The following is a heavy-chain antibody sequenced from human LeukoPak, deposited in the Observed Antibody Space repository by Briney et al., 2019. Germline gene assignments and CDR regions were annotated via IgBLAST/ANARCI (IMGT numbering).Heavy chain of an antibody. J-gene: IGHJ6*03. CDR3: ARGTVSDIVVVLAAYYYYYMDV. CDR1: GGSLSSYS. CDR2: MNLIGSD. Sequence: SETLSLTCTVSGGSLSSYSWSWIRQPPGRGLECMGEMNLIGSDNYNPPLMRRVTISVDTSNNQFSLQLSSVTGAGTAVYYCARGTVSDIVVVLAAYYYYYMDVGGKGTTLTLS. D-gene: IGHD2-2*01. V-gene: IGHV4-34*01.